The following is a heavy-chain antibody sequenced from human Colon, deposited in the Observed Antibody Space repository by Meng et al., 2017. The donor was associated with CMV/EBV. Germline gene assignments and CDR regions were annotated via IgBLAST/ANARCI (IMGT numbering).Heavy chain of an antibody. V-gene: IGHV3-30-3*02. D-gene: IGHD2-21*01. J-gene: IGHJ4*02. Sequence: SRLTFSSYAMQWVRRAQGKGVEWVTVISNSERKKYYENSVRGHFTISRENSKNTLYLQISSLGAEDSAVYYCAKSNVGDYSNFAYWGQGTLVTVSS. CDR3: AKSNVGDYSNFAY. CDR2: ISNSERKK. CDR1: RLTFSSYA.